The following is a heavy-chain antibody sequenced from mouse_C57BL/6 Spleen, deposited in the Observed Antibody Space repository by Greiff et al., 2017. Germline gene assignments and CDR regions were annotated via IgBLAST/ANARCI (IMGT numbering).Heavy chain of an antibody. D-gene: IGHD3-2*02. CDR3: TPDSSGYAY. Sequence: EVKLLESGAGLVKPGASVKLSCAASGFNIKDYYMHWVRQRPEQGLEWIGEIDPEGGNNEYAPKYQGKATMTADTSTNTAYLQLSSLTSEDTAIYYCTPDSSGYAYWGQGTLVTVSA. J-gene: IGHJ3*01. CDR1: GFNIKDYY. V-gene: IGHV14-1*01. CDR2: IDPEGGNN.